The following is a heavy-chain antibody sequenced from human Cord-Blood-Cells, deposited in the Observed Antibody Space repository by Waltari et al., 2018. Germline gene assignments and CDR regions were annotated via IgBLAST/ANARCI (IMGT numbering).Heavy chain of an antibody. J-gene: IGHJ2*01. CDR1: GGSFSGYY. CDR2: INHSGST. Sequence: QVQLQQWGAGLLKPSETLSLTCAVYGGSFSGYYWSWIRQPPGKGLEWIGEINHSGSTNYNPSLKSRVTRSVETSKNQFSLKLSSVTAADTAVYYCASSGAGNWYFDLWGRGTLVTVSS. D-gene: IGHD7-27*01. V-gene: IGHV4-34*01. CDR3: ASSGAGNWYFDL.